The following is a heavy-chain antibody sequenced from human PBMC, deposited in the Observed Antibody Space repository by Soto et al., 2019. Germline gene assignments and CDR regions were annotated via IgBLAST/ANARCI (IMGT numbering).Heavy chain of an antibody. CDR3: AYSNIVGGSDAFDI. J-gene: IGHJ3*02. Sequence: GGSLRLSCSASGFTFSSYAMHWVRQAPGKGLEYVSAISSNGGSTYYADSVKGRFTISRDNSKNTLYLQMSSLRAEDTAVYYCAYSNIVGGSDAFDIWGQGTMVTVSS. V-gene: IGHV3-64D*08. CDR2: ISSNGGST. D-gene: IGHD1-26*01. CDR1: GFTFSSYA.